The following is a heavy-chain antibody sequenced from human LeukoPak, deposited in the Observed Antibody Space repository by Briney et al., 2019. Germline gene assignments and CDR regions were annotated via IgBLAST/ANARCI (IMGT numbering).Heavy chain of an antibody. V-gene: IGHV4-59*01. D-gene: IGHD4-17*01. J-gene: IGHJ4*02. CDR2: IYYSGST. CDR3: ARHEAGTTNDY. CDR1: GGSISSYY. Sequence: SETQSLTCTVSGGSISSYYWNWIRQPPGKGLEWIGYIYYSGSTNYNPSLKSRVTISVDTSKNQFPLKLSSVTAADTAVYYCARHEAGTTNDYWGQGTQVTVSS.